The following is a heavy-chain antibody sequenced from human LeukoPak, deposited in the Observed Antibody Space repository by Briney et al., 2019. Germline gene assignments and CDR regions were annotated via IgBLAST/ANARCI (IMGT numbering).Heavy chain of an antibody. V-gene: IGHV4-39*01. CDR1: GGSISSSSYY. Sequence: SETLSLTCTVSGGSISSSSYYWGWIRQPPGKGLEWIGSIHYSGSTYFNPSLKSRVTIFVDTSKNQFSLKLSSVTAADTAVYYCARGLDSYDSSGQSVYWGQGTLVTVSS. CDR3: ARGLDSYDSSGQSVY. D-gene: IGHD3-22*01. J-gene: IGHJ4*02. CDR2: IHYSGST.